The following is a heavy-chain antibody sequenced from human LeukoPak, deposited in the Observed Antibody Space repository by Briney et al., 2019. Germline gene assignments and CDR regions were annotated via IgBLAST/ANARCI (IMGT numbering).Heavy chain of an antibody. CDR2: INAGNGNT. CDR3: ARDQPITGTTRWFDP. CDR1: GYTFTSYA. V-gene: IGHV1-3*03. Sequence: ASVKVSCKASGYTFTSYAMHWVRQAPGQRLEWMGWINAGNGNTKYSQEFQGRVTITRDTSASTAYMELSSLRSEDMAVYYCARDQPITGTTRWFDPWGQGTLVTVSS. J-gene: IGHJ5*02. D-gene: IGHD1-20*01.